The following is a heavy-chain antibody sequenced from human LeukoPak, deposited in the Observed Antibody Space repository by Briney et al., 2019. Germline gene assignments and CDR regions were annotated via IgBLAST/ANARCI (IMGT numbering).Heavy chain of an antibody. CDR2: MNPNSGNT. Sequence: ASVKVSCKASGYTFTSYGISWVRQAPGQGLEWMGWMNPNSGNTGYAQKFQGRVTMTRNTSISTAYMELSSLRSEDTAVYYCARERWGRYYYDSSGYYEGFDPWGQGTLVTVSS. D-gene: IGHD3-22*01. J-gene: IGHJ5*02. V-gene: IGHV1-8*02. CDR1: GYTFTSYG. CDR3: ARERWGRYYYDSSGYYEGFDP.